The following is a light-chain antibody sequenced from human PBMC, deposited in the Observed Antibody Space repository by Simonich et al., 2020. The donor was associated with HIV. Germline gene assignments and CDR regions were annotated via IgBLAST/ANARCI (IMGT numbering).Light chain of an antibody. CDR2: KAS. V-gene: IGKV1-5*03. CDR1: QSISSW. CDR3: QQYNSYRIT. J-gene: IGKJ5*01. Sequence: DIQMTQSPSTLSASVGDRVTITCWASQSISSWLAWYQQKPGKAPKLLIYKASSLESGVPSRFSGSGSGTEFTLTISSLQPDDFATYYCQQYNSYRITFGQGTRLEIK.